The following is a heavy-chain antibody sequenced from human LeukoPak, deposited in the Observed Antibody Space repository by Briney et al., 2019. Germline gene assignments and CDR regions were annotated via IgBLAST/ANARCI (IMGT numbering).Heavy chain of an antibody. CDR2: IKQDGSEK. Sequence: GGSLRLSCAASGFTFSSYWMSWVRQAPGKGLEWVANIKQDGSEKYYVDSVKGRFTISSDNAKNSLYLQMNSLRAEDTAVYYCARDVKSSSPGGVDYWGQGTLVTVSS. D-gene: IGHD6-6*01. J-gene: IGHJ4*02. V-gene: IGHV3-7*05. CDR3: ARDVKSSSPGGVDY. CDR1: GFTFSSYW.